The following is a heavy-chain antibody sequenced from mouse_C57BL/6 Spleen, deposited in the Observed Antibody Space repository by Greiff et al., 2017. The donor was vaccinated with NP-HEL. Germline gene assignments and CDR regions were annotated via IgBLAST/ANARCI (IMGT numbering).Heavy chain of an antibody. CDR3: ARDGDGNYPFAY. Sequence: DVQLQESGPGLVKPSQSLSLTCSVTGYSITSGYYWNWIRQFPGNKLEWMGYISYDGSNNYNPSLKNRISITRDTSKNQFFLKLNSVTTEDTATYYCARDGDGNYPFAYWGQGTLVTVSA. V-gene: IGHV3-6*01. CDR1: GYSITSGYY. J-gene: IGHJ3*01. CDR2: ISYDGSN. D-gene: IGHD2-1*01.